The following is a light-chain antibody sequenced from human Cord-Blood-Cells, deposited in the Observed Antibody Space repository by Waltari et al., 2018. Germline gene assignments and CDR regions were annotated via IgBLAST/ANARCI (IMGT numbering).Light chain of an antibody. J-gene: IGLJ1*01. CDR1: SSNIGAGYD. CDR2: GNS. CDR3: QSYDSSLSGSYV. V-gene: IGLV1-40*01. Sequence: QSVLTQPPSVSGAPGQRVTISRTGSSSNIGAGYDVHWYQQLPGPAPKLLIYGNSNRPSGVPDRFSGSKSGTSASLAITGLQAEDEADYYCQSYDSSLSGSYVFGTGTKVTVL.